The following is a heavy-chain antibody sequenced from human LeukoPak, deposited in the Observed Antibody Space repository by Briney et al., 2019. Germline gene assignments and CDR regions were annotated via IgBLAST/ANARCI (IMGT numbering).Heavy chain of an antibody. CDR1: GYTFTSYY. V-gene: IGHV1-46*01. J-gene: IGHJ6*02. D-gene: IGHD3-10*01. CDR2: INPSGGST. Sequence: GASVKVSCKASGYTFTSYYMHWVRQAPGQGLEWMEIINPSGGSTSYAQKFQGRVTMTRDTSTSTVYMELSSLRSEDTAVYYCARAGITMVRGVIRGYYYGMDVRGQGTTVTVSS. CDR3: ARAGITMVRGVIRGYYYGMDV.